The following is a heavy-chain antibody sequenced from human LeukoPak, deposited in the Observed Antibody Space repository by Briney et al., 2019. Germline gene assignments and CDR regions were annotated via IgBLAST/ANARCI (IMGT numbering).Heavy chain of an antibody. J-gene: IGHJ4*02. Sequence: PGGSLRLSCAASGFTFSSYGMHWVRQAPGKGLEWMAVIWYDGSNKYYADSVKGRFTISRDNSKNTLYLQMNSLRAEDTAVYYCARVRIAAAGYFDYWGQGTLVTVSS. V-gene: IGHV3-33*01. CDR2: IWYDGSNK. CDR1: GFTFSSYG. CDR3: ARVRIAAAGYFDY. D-gene: IGHD6-13*01.